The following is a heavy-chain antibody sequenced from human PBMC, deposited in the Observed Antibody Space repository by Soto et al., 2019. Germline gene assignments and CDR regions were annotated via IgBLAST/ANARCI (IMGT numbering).Heavy chain of an antibody. CDR3: ARDPCGGDCAFDY. Sequence: ASVKVSCKVSGYTFAGDYMHWVRQAPGQGPEWMGWINPKSGGTRYAQKFQGRVTMTRDTTISPAYMELSGLRSDDTAVYYCARDPCGGDCAFDYWGQGTLVTVSS. CDR2: INPKSGGT. CDR1: GYTFAGDY. D-gene: IGHD2-21*02. J-gene: IGHJ4*02. V-gene: IGHV1-2*02.